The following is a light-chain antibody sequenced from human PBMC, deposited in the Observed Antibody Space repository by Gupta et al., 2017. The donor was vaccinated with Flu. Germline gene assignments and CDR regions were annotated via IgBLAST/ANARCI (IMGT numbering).Light chain of an antibody. CDR1: QGIRND. CDR3: RQLNAYPWT. Sequence: PSSLSALVGDRVTITCRASQGIRNDLGWYQQTAGKAPRRLIYATSTLDTGVPSRFSGNGSGTEFTLTISSLQPEDSATYYCRQLNAYPWTFGQGTKVEIK. CDR2: ATS. J-gene: IGKJ1*01. V-gene: IGKV1-17*01.